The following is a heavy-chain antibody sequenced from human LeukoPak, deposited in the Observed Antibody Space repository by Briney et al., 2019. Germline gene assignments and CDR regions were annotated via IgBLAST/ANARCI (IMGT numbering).Heavy chain of an antibody. J-gene: IGHJ4*02. CDR1: GFTFSSYS. CDR2: ISSSTSTI. D-gene: IGHD3-22*01. CDR3: ANFIVDLDY. V-gene: IGHV3-48*01. Sequence: PGGTLRLSCSASGFTFSSYSMNWVRQAPGKGLEWVSYISSSTSTIYYADSVKGRFTISRDNAKNSLYLQMNSLRAEDTAVYYCANFIVDLDYWGQGTLVTVSS.